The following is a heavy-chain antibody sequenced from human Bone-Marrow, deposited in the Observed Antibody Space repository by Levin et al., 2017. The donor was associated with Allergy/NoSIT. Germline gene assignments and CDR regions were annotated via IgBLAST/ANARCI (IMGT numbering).Heavy chain of an antibody. V-gene: IGHV3-11*03. CDR2: ISSTTDYT. CDR1: GFTFSDYY. D-gene: IGHD3-10*01. Sequence: PGGSLRLSCAASGFTFSDYYMTWIRQAPGKGLEWVSYISSTTDYTKYADSVKGRFTISRDNAKNSLFLQMNSLTAEDTAVYYCSRGLATIDYWGQGTLVTVSS. CDR3: SRGLATIDY. J-gene: IGHJ4*02.